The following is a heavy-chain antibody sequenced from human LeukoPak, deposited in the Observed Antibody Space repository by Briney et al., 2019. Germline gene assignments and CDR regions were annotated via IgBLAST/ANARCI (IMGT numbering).Heavy chain of an antibody. CDR1: GFTFSSYA. J-gene: IGHJ4*02. Sequence: TGGSLRLSCAASGFTFSSYAMSWVRQAPGKGLEWVSAISGSGGSTYYADSVKGRFTISRDNSKNTLYLQMNSLRAEDTAVYYCAKGGMITFGYLDYFDYWGQGTLVTVSS. CDR3: AKGGMITFGYLDYFDY. D-gene: IGHD3-16*01. V-gene: IGHV3-23*01. CDR2: ISGSGGST.